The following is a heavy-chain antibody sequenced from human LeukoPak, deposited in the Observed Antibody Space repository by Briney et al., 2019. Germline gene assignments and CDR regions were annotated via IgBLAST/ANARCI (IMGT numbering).Heavy chain of an antibody. CDR1: GGSFSGYY. J-gene: IGHJ4*02. CDR3: AREDDYLLTFDY. Sequence: PSETLSLTCAVYGGSFSGYYWSWIRQPPGKGLEWIGGINHSGSTSYNPSLKSRVTISVDTSKNQFSLKLSSVTAADTAVYYCAREDDYLLTFDYWGQGTLVTVSS. CDR2: INHSGST. D-gene: IGHD5-12*01. V-gene: IGHV4-34*01.